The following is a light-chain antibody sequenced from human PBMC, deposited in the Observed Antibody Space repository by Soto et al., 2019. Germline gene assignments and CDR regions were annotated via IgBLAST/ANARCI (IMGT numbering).Light chain of an antibody. CDR2: DVS. J-gene: IGLJ2*01. CDR3: SSYTSSTTVI. CDR1: SSDVGGYNY. V-gene: IGLV2-14*01. Sequence: QSVLTQPASVSGSPGQSITISCNGTSSDVGGYNYVSWYQQHPGKAPKLMIYDVSNRPSGVSNRFSGSKSGNTASLIISGLQAEDEADYYCSSYTSSTTVIFGGGTKLTVL.